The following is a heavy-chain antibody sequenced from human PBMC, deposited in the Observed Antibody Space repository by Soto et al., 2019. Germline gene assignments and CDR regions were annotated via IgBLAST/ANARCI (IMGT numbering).Heavy chain of an antibody. Sequence: QVQLVQSGAEVKKPGASVKVSCKAFGYTFTSYAMYWVRQAPGQRLEWMGWINAGNGNTKYSQKFQGRVTITRDTSASTAYMDLSSLRSVDPAVYYCARDLGFGLSDYWGQGTLVTVSS. CDR2: INAGNGNT. CDR3: ARDLGFGLSDY. D-gene: IGHD3-10*01. CDR1: GYTFTSYA. J-gene: IGHJ4*02. V-gene: IGHV1-3*01.